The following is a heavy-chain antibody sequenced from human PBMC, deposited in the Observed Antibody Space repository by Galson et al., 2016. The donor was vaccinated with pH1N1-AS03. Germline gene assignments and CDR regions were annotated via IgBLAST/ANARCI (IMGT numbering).Heavy chain of an antibody. Sequence: SETLSLTCTVSGLSISSGSYWGWIRQSPGKGLEWIGNIYHAANTYYNPSLKRRVSMSVDTSKNLFSLKLRSVTAADTAVYYCAREDSSGYFLIDSWGQGTLVTVPS. CDR1: GLSISSGSY. V-gene: IGHV4-38-2*02. D-gene: IGHD3-22*01. CDR2: IYHAANT. CDR3: AREDSSGYFLIDS. J-gene: IGHJ4*02.